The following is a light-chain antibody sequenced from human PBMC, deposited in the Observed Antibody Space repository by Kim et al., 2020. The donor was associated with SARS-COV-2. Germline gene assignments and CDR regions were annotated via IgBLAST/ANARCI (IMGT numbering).Light chain of an antibody. CDR2: GAS. J-gene: IGKJ4*01. CDR3: QQYNDWPLLT. CDR1: QSVRNN. Sequence: IVMTQSPATLSVSPGERVTLSCRASQSVRNNLAWYQQRPAQAPRLLIYGASTRSTDVSDRFSGSGSGTEFTLTIRSLQSEDLAVYYCQQYNDWPLLTFGGGTKVDIK. V-gene: IGKV3-15*01.